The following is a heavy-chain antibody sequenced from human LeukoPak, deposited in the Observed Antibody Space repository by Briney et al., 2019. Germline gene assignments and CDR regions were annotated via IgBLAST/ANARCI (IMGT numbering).Heavy chain of an antibody. CDR3: AKDPLYSGYDWGDY. Sequence: GGSLTLSCAASGFTVSSNYMSWVRQAPGKGLEWVSAISGSGGSTYYADSVKGRFTISRDNSKNTLCLQMNSLRAEDTAVYYCAKDPLYSGYDWGDYWGQGTLVTISS. CDR2: ISGSGGST. CDR1: GFTVSSNY. V-gene: IGHV3-23*01. D-gene: IGHD5-12*01. J-gene: IGHJ4*02.